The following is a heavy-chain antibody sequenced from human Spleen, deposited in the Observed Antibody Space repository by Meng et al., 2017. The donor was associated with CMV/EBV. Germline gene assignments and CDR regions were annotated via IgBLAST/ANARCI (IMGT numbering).Heavy chain of an antibody. Sequence: SETLSLTCTVSGGSISTYYWSWIRQPPGKGLEWIGYIYYSGSTNYNPSLKSRVTISVDTSKNQFSLKLSSVTAADTAVYYCARAFHSLYYYYYGMDVWGQGTTVTVSS. CDR3: ARAFHSLYYYYYGMDV. D-gene: IGHD5-18*01. CDR2: IYYSGST. J-gene: IGHJ6*02. V-gene: IGHV4-59*01. CDR1: GGSISTYY.